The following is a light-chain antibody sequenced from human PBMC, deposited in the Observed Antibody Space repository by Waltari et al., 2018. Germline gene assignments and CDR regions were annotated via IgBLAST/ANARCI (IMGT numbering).Light chain of an antibody. V-gene: IGKV1-9*01. CDR1: QGISSY. J-gene: IGKJ3*01. CDR2: AAS. Sequence: DIQLTQSPSLLSTSVGDRVTITCRASQGISSYLAWYQQKPGKVPKLLIYAASTLQSGVPSRFSGRGFGTEFTLTISRLQPEDFATYYCQQVDSYPFTFGPGTKVDI. CDR3: QQVDSYPFT.